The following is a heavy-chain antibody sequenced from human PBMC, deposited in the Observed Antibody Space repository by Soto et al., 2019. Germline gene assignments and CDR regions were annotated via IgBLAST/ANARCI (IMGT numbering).Heavy chain of an antibody. V-gene: IGHV1-69*04. D-gene: IGHD3-10*01. CDR2: LIPAVGLA. Sequence: QVLLVAAGAEVRHPGASVKVASKFSGGTFTRYPFSWLRRAAGQGLAWRRRLIPAVGLAEPAQRCQDRVPLTSNTSTYNVQMELNCLSFNDTAEYFCVRDDGSEITWFDPWGQGTRVTVSS. CDR3: VRDDGSEITWFDP. J-gene: IGHJ5*02. CDR1: GGTFTRYP.